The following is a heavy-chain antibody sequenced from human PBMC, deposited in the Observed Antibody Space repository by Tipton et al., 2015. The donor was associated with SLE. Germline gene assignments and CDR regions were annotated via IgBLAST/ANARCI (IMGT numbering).Heavy chain of an antibody. CDR3: ARFCITMVPGAFDI. V-gene: IGHV4-31*03. J-gene: IGHJ3*02. CDR1: GGSISSGGYY. CDR2: IYYSGST. Sequence: TLSLTCTVSGGSISSGGYYWSWIRQHPGKGLEWIGYIYYSGSTYYNPSLKSRVTISVDTSKNQFSLKLSSVTAADTAVYYCARFCITMVPGAFDIWGQGTMVTVSS. D-gene: IGHD3-10*01.